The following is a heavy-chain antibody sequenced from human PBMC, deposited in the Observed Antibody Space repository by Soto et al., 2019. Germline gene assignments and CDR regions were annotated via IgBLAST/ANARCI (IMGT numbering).Heavy chain of an antibody. Sequence: NPSETLSLTCSIYGGSFSGYYWSWIRQPPGKGLEWIGEINHSGNTNYNPSLKSRVTISVDTSNNQFSLKLNSVTAADTAVYYCASSGKAVINGFYYPDMDVWGQGTKVTVSS. V-gene: IGHV4-34*01. CDR1: GGSFSGYY. D-gene: IGHD1-26*01. J-gene: IGHJ6*02. CDR2: INHSGNT. CDR3: ASSGKAVINGFYYPDMDV.